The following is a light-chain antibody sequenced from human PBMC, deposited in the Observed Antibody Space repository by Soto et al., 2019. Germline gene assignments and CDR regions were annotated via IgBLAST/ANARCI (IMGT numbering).Light chain of an antibody. CDR2: EVS. V-gene: IGLV2-8*01. CDR1: SSDVGGYNY. J-gene: IGLJ1*01. CDR3: SSYAGSNNFV. Sequence: QSVLTQPPSAYRSPGQSVTISCTGTSSDVGGYNYVSWYQQHPGIAPKLMIYEVSERPSGVPDRFSGSKSSNTASLTVSGLQAEDEADYYCSSYAGSNNFVFGTGTKVTVL.